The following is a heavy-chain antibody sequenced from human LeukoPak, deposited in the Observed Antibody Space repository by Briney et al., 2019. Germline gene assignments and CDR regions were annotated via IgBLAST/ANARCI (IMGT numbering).Heavy chain of an antibody. J-gene: IGHJ4*02. V-gene: IGHV3-33*08. D-gene: IGHD4-23*01. CDR2: IWYDGSNK. CDR1: EFTLSTYS. CDR3: ARPYGGNSRSANLDY. Sequence: GGSLRLSCAVSEFTLSTYSMHWVRQAPGKGLEWVAVIWYDGSNKHHADSVKGRFTISRDNSKNTLYLQMDSLRAEDTAVYYCARPYGGNSRSANLDYWGQGTLVTVSS.